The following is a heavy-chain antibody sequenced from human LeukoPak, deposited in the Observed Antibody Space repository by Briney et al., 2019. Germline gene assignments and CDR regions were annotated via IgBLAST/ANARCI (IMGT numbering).Heavy chain of an antibody. CDR3: ARGRTVAGTRANALHY. CDR1: GYTFTSYD. D-gene: IGHD6-19*01. J-gene: IGHJ4*02. CDR2: MNPNSGTT. Sequence: GASVKVSCKASGYTFTSYDINWVRQATGQGLEWMGWMNPNSGTTGYAQKFQGRVTMTRNTSISTAYMELSSLRSEDTAVYYWARGRTVAGTRANALHYWGQGTLVTVSS. V-gene: IGHV1-8*01.